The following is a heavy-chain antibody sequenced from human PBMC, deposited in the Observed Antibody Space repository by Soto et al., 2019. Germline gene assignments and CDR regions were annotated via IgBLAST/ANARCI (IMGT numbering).Heavy chain of an antibody. D-gene: IGHD6-13*01. V-gene: IGHV5-51*01. Sequence: PGEPLKISCKGAGYSFTSYWSGWVRQMPGKGLEWMGIIYPGDSDTRYSPSFQGQVTISADKSISTAYLQWSSLKASDTAMYYCARHPNPAAGTLHLDVWGQGTTVTVS. CDR1: GYSFTSYW. J-gene: IGHJ6*02. CDR2: IYPGDSDT. CDR3: ARHPNPAAGTLHLDV.